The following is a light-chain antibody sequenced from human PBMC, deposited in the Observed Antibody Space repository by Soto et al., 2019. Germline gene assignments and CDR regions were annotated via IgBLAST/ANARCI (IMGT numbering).Light chain of an antibody. J-gene: IGLJ1*01. CDR3: CSFAGPNSFALYV. Sequence: QSVLTQPASVSGSPGQSITISCTGTSSDVGAHNFVSWYHQHPGQAPKLMIYEVSNRPSGVSDRFSGSKSGNTASLTISGLQADDEADYHCCSFAGPNSFALYVFGTGTKVTVL. CDR2: EVS. CDR1: SSDVGAHNF. V-gene: IGLV2-14*01.